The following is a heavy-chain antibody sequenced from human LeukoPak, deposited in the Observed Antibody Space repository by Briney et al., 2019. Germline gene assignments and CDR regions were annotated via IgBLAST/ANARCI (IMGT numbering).Heavy chain of an antibody. V-gene: IGHV3-23*01. D-gene: IGHD3-9*01. Sequence: GGSLRLSCAASGFTSSSYAMSWVRQAPGKGLEWVSAISRSGGSKYYADSVKGRFTISRDNSKNTLYLQMNSLRAEDTAVYYFAKDRPVRYFDWLPAFDIWGQGTMVTVSS. CDR3: AKDRPVRYFDWLPAFDI. CDR1: GFTSSSYA. J-gene: IGHJ3*02. CDR2: ISRSGGSK.